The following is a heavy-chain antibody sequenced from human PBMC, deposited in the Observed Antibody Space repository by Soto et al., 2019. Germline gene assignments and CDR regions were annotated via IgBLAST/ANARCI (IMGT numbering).Heavy chain of an antibody. CDR3: TTVYDGSGSISHY. D-gene: IGHD3-10*01. Sequence: XESLRLSCAASGFTFSNAWMSWVRQAPGKGLEWVGRIKSKTDGGTTDYAAPVKGRFTISRDDSKNTLYPQMNSLKTEDTAVYYCTTVYDGSGSISHYWGQGTLVTVSS. J-gene: IGHJ4*02. CDR2: IKSKTDGGTT. CDR1: GFTFSNAW. V-gene: IGHV3-15*01.